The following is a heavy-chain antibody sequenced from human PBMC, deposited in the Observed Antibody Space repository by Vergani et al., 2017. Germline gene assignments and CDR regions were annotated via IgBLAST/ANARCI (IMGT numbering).Heavy chain of an antibody. Sequence: QVQLQESGPGLVKPSETLSLTCTVSGGSISSYYWSWIRQPPGKGLEWIGYIYYSGSTNYNPSLKSRVTISVDTSKNQFSLKLSSVTAADTAVYYCASSGGYGDYEGLGYYFDYWGQGTLVTVSS. J-gene: IGHJ4*02. CDR3: ASSGGYGDYEGLGYYFDY. V-gene: IGHV4-59*01. D-gene: IGHD4-17*01. CDR1: GGSISSYY. CDR2: IYYSGST.